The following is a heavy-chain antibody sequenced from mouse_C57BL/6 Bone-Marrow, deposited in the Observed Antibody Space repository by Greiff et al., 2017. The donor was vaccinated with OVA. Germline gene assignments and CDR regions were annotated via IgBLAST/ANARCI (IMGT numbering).Heavy chain of an antibody. CDR3: ARGGGSSPYYAMDY. D-gene: IGHD1-1*01. CDR1: GYTFTSYW. Sequence: QVQLQQPGAELVRPGSSVKLSCKASGYTFTSYWMHWVKQRPIQGLEWIGNIDPSDSETHYNQKFKDKATLTVDKSSSTAYMQLSSLTSEDSAVYYCARGGGSSPYYAMDYWGQGTSVTVSS. CDR2: IDPSDSET. J-gene: IGHJ4*01. V-gene: IGHV1-52*01.